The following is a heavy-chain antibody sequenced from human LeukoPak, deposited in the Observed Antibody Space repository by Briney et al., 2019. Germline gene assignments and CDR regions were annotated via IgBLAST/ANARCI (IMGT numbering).Heavy chain of an antibody. CDR2: IYPGDSDT. CDR3: ARSHRPKQWLALTNLFDP. CDR1: GSRFTSYW. Sequence: PGESLQISCQGSGSRFTSYWIGWVRQVPGKGLEWMGIIYPGDSDTRYSPSFQGQVTISADKSISTAYLQWSSLKASDTAMYYCARSHRPKQWLALTNLFDPGGQGTLVTVSS. V-gene: IGHV5-51*01. J-gene: IGHJ5*02. D-gene: IGHD6-19*01.